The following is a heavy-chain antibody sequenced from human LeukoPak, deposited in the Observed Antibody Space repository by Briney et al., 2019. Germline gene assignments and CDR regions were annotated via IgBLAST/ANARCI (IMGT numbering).Heavy chain of an antibody. Sequence: GGSLRLSCAASGFTSSDYYMSWIRQAPGKGLEWVSYISSSGSTIYYADSVKGRFTISRDNAKNSLYLQMNSLRAEDTAVYYCARRGGSYYYNWFDPWGQGTLVTVSS. D-gene: IGHD1-26*01. CDR3: ARRGGSYYYNWFDP. CDR2: ISSSGSTI. V-gene: IGHV3-11*01. J-gene: IGHJ5*02. CDR1: GFTSSDYY.